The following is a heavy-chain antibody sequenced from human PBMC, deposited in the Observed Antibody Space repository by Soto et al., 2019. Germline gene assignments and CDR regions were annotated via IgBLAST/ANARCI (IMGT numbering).Heavy chain of an antibody. CDR1: GFTLSSFW. J-gene: IGHJ6*02. Sequence: PGGSLRLSCAASGFTLSSFWMSWVRQAPGKGLEWVASIEQGGTETYYVDSVKGRFTISRDNAKNSLFLQMHSLRAEDTAVYFCARHHGYSGSSHYYLFEMDVWGQGTTVTVSS. V-gene: IGHV3-7*03. D-gene: IGHD6-13*01. CDR2: IEQGGTET. CDR3: ARHHGYSGSSHYYLFEMDV.